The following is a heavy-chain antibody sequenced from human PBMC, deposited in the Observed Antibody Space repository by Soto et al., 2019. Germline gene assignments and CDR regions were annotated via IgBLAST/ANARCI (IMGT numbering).Heavy chain of an antibody. CDR1: GGSISSSNW. D-gene: IGHD2-15*01. CDR2: IYHSGST. Sequence: SETLSLTCAVSGGSISSSNWWRWVRQPPGKGLEWIGEIYHSGSTNYNPSLKSRVTISVDNSKNQFSLKLSSVTAADTAVYYCAREEANCSGGSCYFDYWGQGTLVTVSS. V-gene: IGHV4-4*02. CDR3: AREEANCSGGSCYFDY. J-gene: IGHJ4*02.